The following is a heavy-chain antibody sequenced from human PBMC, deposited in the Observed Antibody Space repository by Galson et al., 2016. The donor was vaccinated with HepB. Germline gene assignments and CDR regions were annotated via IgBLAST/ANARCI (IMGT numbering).Heavy chain of an antibody. V-gene: IGHV3-23*01. CDR2: INGGSA. J-gene: IGHJ4*02. CDR3: ARAFRYGTGWYGRNDC. Sequence: SLRLSCAASGFTLNSFAMSWVRQAPGKGLEWVSAINGGSAHYADSVQGRFTISRDPSKNTLYLEMNSLRAEDTAIYYCARAFRYGTGWYGRNDCWGQGTLVTVSS. D-gene: IGHD6-19*01. CDR1: GFTLNSFA.